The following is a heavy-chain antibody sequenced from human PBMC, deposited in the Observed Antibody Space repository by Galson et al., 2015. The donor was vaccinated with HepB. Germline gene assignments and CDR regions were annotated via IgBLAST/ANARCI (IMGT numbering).Heavy chain of an antibody. Sequence: SLRLSCAASGFTFSSYGMHWVRQAPGKGLEWVAVIWYDGSNKYYADSVKGRFTISRDNSKNTLYLQMNSLRAEDTAVYYCARGRCYGSGNLDIWGQGAMVTVSS. CDR3: ARGRCYGSGNLDI. CDR2: IWYDGSNK. CDR1: GFTFSSYG. V-gene: IGHV3-33*01. D-gene: IGHD3-10*01. J-gene: IGHJ3*02.